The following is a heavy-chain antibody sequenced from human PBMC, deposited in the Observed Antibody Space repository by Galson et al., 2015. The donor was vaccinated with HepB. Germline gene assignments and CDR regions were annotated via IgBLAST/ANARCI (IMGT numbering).Heavy chain of an antibody. Sequence: SVKVSCKASGYTFSIYSLHWVRQAPGQGLEWMGWINAATENTKYAQKLQGRLTITRDTSASTAYMELSDLTPEDTAVYFCAKHYFGIDVWGQGPTIIVSS. CDR2: INAATENT. CDR3: AKHYFGIDV. CDR1: GYTFSIYS. J-gene: IGHJ6*02. V-gene: IGHV1-3*01.